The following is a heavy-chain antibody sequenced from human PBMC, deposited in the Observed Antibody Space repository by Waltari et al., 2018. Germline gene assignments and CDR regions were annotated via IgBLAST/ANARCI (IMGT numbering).Heavy chain of an antibody. CDR1: EFTFSGYW. CDR3: ASQNGGNSWWLDP. CDR2: VNSDERST. Sequence: EVQLVESGGGLVQPGGSLRLSCAASEFTFSGYWMHWVRQAPGKGLVWVSRVNSDERSTSYADSVKGRFTISRDNAKNTLYRQMSSLRAEDTAVYYCASQNGGNSWWLDPWGQGTLVTVSS. V-gene: IGHV3-74*01. J-gene: IGHJ5*02. D-gene: IGHD2-21*02.